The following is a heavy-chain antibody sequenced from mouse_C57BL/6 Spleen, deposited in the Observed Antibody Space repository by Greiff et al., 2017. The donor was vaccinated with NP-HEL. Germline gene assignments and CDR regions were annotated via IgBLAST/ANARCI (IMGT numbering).Heavy chain of an antibody. Sequence: EVQLQQSGPELVKPGASVKISCKASGYTFTDYYMNWVKQSHGKSLEWIGDINPNNGGTSYNQKFKGKATLTVDKSSSTAYMELRSLTSEDSAVYYCARSYGNYPHYYAMDYWGQGTSVTVSS. CDR1: GYTFTDYY. CDR2: INPNNGGT. J-gene: IGHJ4*01. V-gene: IGHV1-26*01. D-gene: IGHD2-1*01. CDR3: ARSYGNYPHYYAMDY.